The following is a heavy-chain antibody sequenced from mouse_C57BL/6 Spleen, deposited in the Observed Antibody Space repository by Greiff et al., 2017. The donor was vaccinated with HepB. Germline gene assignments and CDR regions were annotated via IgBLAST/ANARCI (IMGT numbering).Heavy chain of an antibody. J-gene: IGHJ1*03. V-gene: IGHV5-17*01. D-gene: IGHD2-1*01. CDR2: ISSGSSTI. CDR1: GFTFSDYG. CDR3: TTSYYGNPYWDFDV. Sequence: EVQVVESGGGLVKPGGSLKLSCAASGFTFSDYGMHWVRQAPEKGLEWVAYISSGSSTIYYADKMQGRFTISRDNAKNTLFLQMTSLRSEDTAMYYCTTSYYGNPYWDFDVWGTGTTVTVS.